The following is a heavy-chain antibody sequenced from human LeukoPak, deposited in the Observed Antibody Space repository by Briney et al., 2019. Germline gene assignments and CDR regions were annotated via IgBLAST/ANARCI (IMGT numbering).Heavy chain of an antibody. D-gene: IGHD3-9*01. V-gene: IGHV1-69*01. CDR2: IIPIFGTA. CDR1: GGTFSSYA. Sequence: SVKVSCKASGGTFSSYAISWVRQAPGQGLEWMGGIIPIFGTANYAQKFQGRVTITADESTSTAYMELSSLRSEDTAVYYCARDAGILTGYFFGMDVWGKETTVTVSS. J-gene: IGHJ6*04. CDR3: ARDAGILTGYFFGMDV.